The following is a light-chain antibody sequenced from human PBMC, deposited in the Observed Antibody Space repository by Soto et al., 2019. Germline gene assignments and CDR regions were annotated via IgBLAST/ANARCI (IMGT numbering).Light chain of an antibody. J-gene: IGKJ1*01. CDR2: GAS. CDR3: QQYSIWRT. CDR1: ESVSNN. Sequence: EIVMTKSPATLSLSPGERATLSCRASESVSNNLAWYQQKAGQAPRLLIYGASTRAPGIPARFSGSGSGTEFTLTISSLQSEDFAVYHCQQYSIWRTFGQGTKVDIK. V-gene: IGKV3-15*01.